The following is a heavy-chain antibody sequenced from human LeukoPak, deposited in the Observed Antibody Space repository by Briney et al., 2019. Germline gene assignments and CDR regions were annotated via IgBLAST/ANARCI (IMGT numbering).Heavy chain of an antibody. CDR1: GGSISSYY. J-gene: IGHJ6*03. V-gene: IGHV4-59*08. Sequence: PSETLSLTCTVSGGSISSYYWSWIRQPPGKGLEWIGYVYYTGSTNYNPSLKSRVAISIDTSRNQFSLKLSSVTAADTAVYYCARLSDFWSPHKRNYYYYMDVWGKGTTVTVSS. CDR2: VYYTGST. D-gene: IGHD3-3*01. CDR3: ARLSDFWSPHKRNYYYYMDV.